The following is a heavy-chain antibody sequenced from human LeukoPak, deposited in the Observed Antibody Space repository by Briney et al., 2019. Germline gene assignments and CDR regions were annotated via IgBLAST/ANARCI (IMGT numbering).Heavy chain of an antibody. J-gene: IGHJ4*02. D-gene: IGHD2-8*02. CDR3: ARDLGYCTGGVCYRELDY. CDR1: GGSISSSSYY. Sequence: SETLSLTCTVSGGSISSSSYYWGWIRQPPGKGLEWIGSIYYSGSTYYNPSLKSRVTISVDTSKNQFSLKLSSVTAADTAMYYCARDLGYCTGGVCYRELDYWGQGTLVTVSS. CDR2: IYYSGST. V-gene: IGHV4-39*02.